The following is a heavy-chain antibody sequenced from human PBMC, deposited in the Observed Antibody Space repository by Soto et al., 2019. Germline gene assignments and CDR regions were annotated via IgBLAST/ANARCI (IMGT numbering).Heavy chain of an antibody. Sequence: QVQLVESGGGVVQPGRSLRLSCAASGFTFSSYGMHWVRQAPGKGLEWVAVISYDGSNKYYADSVKGRFTISRDNSKNTLYMQMNSLRAEDTAVYYCAVDYYDSSGYLTTGNGAFDIWGQGTMVTVSS. D-gene: IGHD3-22*01. J-gene: IGHJ3*02. V-gene: IGHV3-30*03. CDR1: GFTFSSYG. CDR2: ISYDGSNK. CDR3: AVDYYDSSGYLTTGNGAFDI.